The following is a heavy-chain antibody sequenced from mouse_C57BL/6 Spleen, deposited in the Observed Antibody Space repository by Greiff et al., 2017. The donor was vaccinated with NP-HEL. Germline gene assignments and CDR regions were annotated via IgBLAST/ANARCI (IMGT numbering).Heavy chain of an antibody. CDR2: ISDGGSYT. CDR3: ARDAYSNPWFAY. Sequence: EVQRVESGGGLVKPGGSLKLSCAASGFTFSSYAMSWVRQTPEKRLEWVATISDGGSYTYYPDNVKGRFTISRDNAKNNLYLQMSHLKSEDTAMYYCARDAYSNPWFAYWGQGTLVTVSA. V-gene: IGHV5-4*01. D-gene: IGHD2-5*01. J-gene: IGHJ3*01. CDR1: GFTFSSYA.